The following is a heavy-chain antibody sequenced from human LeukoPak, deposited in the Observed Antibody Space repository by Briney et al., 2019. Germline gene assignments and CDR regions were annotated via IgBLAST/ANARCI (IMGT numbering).Heavy chain of an antibody. D-gene: IGHD6-19*01. CDR3: ARVSPYAQWLAPGYYYGMDV. CDR1: GYTFTCYG. V-gene: IGHV1-18*01. CDR2: ISAYNGNT. J-gene: IGHJ6*02. Sequence: GASVKVSCKASGYTFTCYGISWVRQARGQGLEWMGWISAYNGNTNYAQKLQGRVTMTTDTSTSTAYMEMRSLRSDDTAVYYCARVSPYAQWLAPGYYYGMDVWGQGTTVTVSS.